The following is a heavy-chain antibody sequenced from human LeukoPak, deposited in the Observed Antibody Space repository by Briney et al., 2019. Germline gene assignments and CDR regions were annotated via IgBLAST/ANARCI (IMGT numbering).Heavy chain of an antibody. CDR2: IYSGGTT. J-gene: IGHJ4*02. D-gene: IGHD3-22*01. Sequence: PGGSLRLSCAASGFTVSSNYMSWVRQAPGKGLEWVSVIYSGGTTYYADSVKGRFTISRDNSKNTLYLQMNSLRAEDTAVYYCAKRPDSRTFDYWGQGTLVTVSS. CDR3: AKRPDSRTFDY. CDR1: GFTVSSNY. V-gene: IGHV3-53*01.